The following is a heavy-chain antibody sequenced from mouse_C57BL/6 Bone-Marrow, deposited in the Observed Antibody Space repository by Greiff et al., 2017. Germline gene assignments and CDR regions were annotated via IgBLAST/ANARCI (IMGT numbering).Heavy chain of an antibody. J-gene: IGHJ4*01. V-gene: IGHV1-55*01. CDR1: GYTFTSYW. CDR2: IYPGSGST. CDR3: SGGMDY. Sequence: QVQLQQPGAELVKPGASVKMSCKASGYTFTSYWINWVKQRPGQGLEWIGDIYPGSGSTNYNEKFKGKATLTADTSSSTAYMQLSSLTSEDSAVYYCSGGMDYWGQGTSVTVSS.